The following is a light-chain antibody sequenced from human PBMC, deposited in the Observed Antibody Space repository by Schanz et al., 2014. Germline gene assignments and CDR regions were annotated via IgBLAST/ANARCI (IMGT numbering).Light chain of an antibody. Sequence: QSVLTQPPSASGTPGQRVTISCSGGSSNIGRNTVNWYQYLPGTAPKLLIYSNTLRPSGVPDRFSGSKSGTSATLGITGLQTGDEADYYCGTWDSSLSAGVFGGGTKLTVL. CDR3: GTWDSSLSAGV. V-gene: IGLV1-44*01. J-gene: IGLJ3*02. CDR2: SNT. CDR1: SSNIGRNT.